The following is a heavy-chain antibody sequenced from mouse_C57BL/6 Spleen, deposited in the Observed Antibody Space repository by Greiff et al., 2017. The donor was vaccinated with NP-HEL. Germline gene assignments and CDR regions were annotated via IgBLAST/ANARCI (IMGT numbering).Heavy chain of an antibody. J-gene: IGHJ1*03. CDR3: ARDELGRWYFDV. CDR1: GYSITSGYY. CDR2: ISYDGSN. Sequence: ESGPGLVKPSQSLSLTCSVTGYSITSGYYWNWIRQFPGNKLEWMGYISYDGSNNYNPSLKNRISITRDTSKNQFFLKWNSVTTEDTATYYCARDELGRWYFDVWGTGTTVTVSS. D-gene: IGHD4-1*01. V-gene: IGHV3-6*01.